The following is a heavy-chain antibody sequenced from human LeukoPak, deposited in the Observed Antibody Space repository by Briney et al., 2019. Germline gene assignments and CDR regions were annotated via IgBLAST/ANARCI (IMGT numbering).Heavy chain of an antibody. V-gene: IGHV3-48*04. Sequence: GGSLRLSCAASGFTFSSYSMNWVRQAPGKGPEWVSYISSSSSTIYYAGSVKGRFTISRDNAKNSLYLQMNSLRAEDTAVYYCARQEYGSGSYRDDYWGQGTLVTVSS. CDR1: GFTFSSYS. CDR2: ISSSSSTI. D-gene: IGHD3-10*01. J-gene: IGHJ4*02. CDR3: ARQEYGSGSYRDDY.